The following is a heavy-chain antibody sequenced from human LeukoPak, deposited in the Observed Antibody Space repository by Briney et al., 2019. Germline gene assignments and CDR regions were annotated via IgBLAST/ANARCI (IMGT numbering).Heavy chain of an antibody. D-gene: IGHD6-13*01. Sequence: GGSLRLSCAASGFTFSSYGMHWVRQAPGKGLEWVAVISYDGSNKYYADSVKGRFTISRDNSKNTLYLQVNSLRAEDTAVYYCAKVGVIAAAGAFDYWGQGTLVTVSS. CDR3: AKVGVIAAAGAFDY. J-gene: IGHJ4*02. CDR2: ISYDGSNK. V-gene: IGHV3-30*18. CDR1: GFTFSSYG.